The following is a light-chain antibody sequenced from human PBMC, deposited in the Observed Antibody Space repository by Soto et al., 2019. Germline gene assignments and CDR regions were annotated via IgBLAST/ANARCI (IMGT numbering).Light chain of an antibody. CDR3: QQYNNWPPYT. V-gene: IGKV3-15*01. CDR1: QSVDSN. Sequence: EIVMTQSPATLSVSPGERATLSCRASQSVDSNLAWYQQKPGQAPRLLIYGVSTRATGIPARFSGSGSGTEFTLTISSLQSEDFAVYYCQQYNNWPPYTFGQGTKLEI. J-gene: IGKJ2*01. CDR2: GVS.